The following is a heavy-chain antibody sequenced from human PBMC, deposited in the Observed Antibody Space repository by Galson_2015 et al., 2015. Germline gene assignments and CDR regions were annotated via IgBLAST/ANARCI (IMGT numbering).Heavy chain of an antibody. Sequence: SLRLSCAPSGFTFSSYGMHWVRQAPGKGLEWVAVISYDGSNKYYADSVKGRFTISRDNSKNTLYLQMNSLRAEDTAVYYCARDRGMATIRADAFDIWGQGTMVTVSS. D-gene: IGHD5-24*01. CDR2: ISYDGSNK. V-gene: IGHV3-30*03. CDR1: GFTFSSYG. J-gene: IGHJ3*02. CDR3: ARDRGMATIRADAFDI.